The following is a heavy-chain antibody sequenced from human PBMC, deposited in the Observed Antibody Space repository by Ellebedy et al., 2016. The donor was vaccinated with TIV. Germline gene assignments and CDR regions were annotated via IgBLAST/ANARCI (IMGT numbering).Heavy chain of an antibody. V-gene: IGHV4-59*08. CDR3: ARRSGYLNVYYFYGMDV. D-gene: IGHD3-3*01. CDR2: IHYSGSS. CDR1: DGSMSTYD. Sequence: MPSETLSLTCTVSDGSMSTYDWSWIRQPPGKGLEWTGYIHYSGSSTYNPSLKSRVTMSVDMSRSQFSLKLSSVTAADTAVYYCARRSGYLNVYYFYGMDVWGQGTTVTVSS. J-gene: IGHJ6*02.